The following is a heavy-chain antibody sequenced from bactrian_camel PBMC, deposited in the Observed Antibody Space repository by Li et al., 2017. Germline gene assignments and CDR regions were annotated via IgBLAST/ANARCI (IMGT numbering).Heavy chain of an antibody. CDR2: VRSGGSGGA. CDR1: GYTNNWRY. J-gene: IGHJ4*01. Sequence: QVQLVESGGGSVQAGGSLRLSCQASGYTNNWRYIGWVRQTPGKGLEWVSVVRSGGSGGADYADSVEGRFTGSRDDAKNSVYLQMNSLKPEDTAMYYCARQRDYYRDYVMAYWGQGTQVTVS. D-gene: IGHD4*01. CDR3: ARQRDYYRDYVMAY. V-gene: IGHV3S5*01.